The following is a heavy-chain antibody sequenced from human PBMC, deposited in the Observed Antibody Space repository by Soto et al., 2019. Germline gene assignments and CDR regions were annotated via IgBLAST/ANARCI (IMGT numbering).Heavy chain of an antibody. J-gene: IGHJ4*02. D-gene: IGHD2-2*02. CDR3: ARVGGPYTASDF. CDR1: GYSFANFW. Sequence: GESLKISCQASGYSFANFWIGWVRQMPGKGLEWMGIIYPYDSDTKYSPSFQGQVTVSVDESITTAYLQWSSLQASDTAIYFCARVGGPYTASDFWGQGTLVTVSS. CDR2: IYPYDSDT. V-gene: IGHV5-51*01.